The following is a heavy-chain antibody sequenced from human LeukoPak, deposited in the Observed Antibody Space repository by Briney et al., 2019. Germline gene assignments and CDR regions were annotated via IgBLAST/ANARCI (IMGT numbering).Heavy chain of an antibody. J-gene: IGHJ6*03. CDR3: ARLDYYDSSGYSDYYYYYMNV. D-gene: IGHD3-22*01. CDR1: GYTFNSYG. V-gene: IGHV1-18*01. CDR2: ISAYNGNT. Sequence: ASVKVSCKASGYTFNSYGINWVRQAPGQGLEWMGWISAYNGNTNYAQKLQGRVTMTTDTSTSTAYMELRSLRSDDTAVYYCARLDYYDSSGYSDYYYYYMNVWGKGTTVTVSS.